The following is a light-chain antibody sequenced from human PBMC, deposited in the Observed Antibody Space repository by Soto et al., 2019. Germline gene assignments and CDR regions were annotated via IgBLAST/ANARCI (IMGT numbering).Light chain of an antibody. CDR3: QQRSNWIT. Sequence: EIVMTQSPATLSVSPGERATLSCRASQSVSSNLAWYQQKPGQAPRVIIFGVSTRATGIPDRFSGSGSGTDFTLTISRLEPEDFAVYYCQQRSNWITFGQGTRLEIK. CDR1: QSVSSN. V-gene: IGKV3D-15*01. J-gene: IGKJ5*01. CDR2: GVS.